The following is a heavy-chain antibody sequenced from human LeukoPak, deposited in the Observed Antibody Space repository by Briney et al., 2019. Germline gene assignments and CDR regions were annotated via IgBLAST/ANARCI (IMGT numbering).Heavy chain of an antibody. CDR2: IYYSGNT. V-gene: IGHV4-39*01. J-gene: IGHJ4*02. CDR1: GISISSSNSY. D-gene: IGHD3/OR15-3a*01. Sequence: SETLSLTCTVSGISISSSNSYWGWIRQPPGKGLEWIGSIYYSGNTYYNASPKSQVSISIDTSKNQFSLRLTSVTAADTAVYYCARQTGSGLFILPGGQGTLVTVSS. CDR3: ARQTGSGLFILP.